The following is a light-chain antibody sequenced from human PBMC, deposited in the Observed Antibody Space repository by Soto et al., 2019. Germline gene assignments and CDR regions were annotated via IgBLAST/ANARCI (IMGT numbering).Light chain of an antibody. CDR2: QTS. CDR3: HQRPSWPRT. J-gene: IGKJ1*01. Sequence: ESVLTQSTATLSSFPGDRVTLSCRASQYINTRLAWYQHRPGQAPRLLIYQTSIRAAGIPARFSATGSETDFTLTISHVQPEDFALYYCHQRPSWPRTFRQGTKVDIK. CDR1: QYINTR. V-gene: IGKV3-11*01.